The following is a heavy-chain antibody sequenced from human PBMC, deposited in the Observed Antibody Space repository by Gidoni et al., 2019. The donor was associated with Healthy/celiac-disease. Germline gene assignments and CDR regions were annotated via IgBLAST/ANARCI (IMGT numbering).Heavy chain of an antibody. Sequence: EVQLVESGGGLVQPGGSLRPSCAASVFTFSSSWMSWARQAPGKGLEWVANIKQDGSEKYYVDSVKGRFTISRDNAKNSLYLQMNSLRAEDTAVYYCARVAVVTATSDDYWGQGTLVTVSS. D-gene: IGHD2-21*02. V-gene: IGHV3-7*03. CDR1: VFTFSSSW. CDR2: IKQDGSEK. J-gene: IGHJ4*02. CDR3: ARVAVVTATSDDY.